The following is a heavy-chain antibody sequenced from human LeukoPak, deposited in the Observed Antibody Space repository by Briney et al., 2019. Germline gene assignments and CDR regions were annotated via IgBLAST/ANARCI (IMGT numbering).Heavy chain of an antibody. D-gene: IGHD6-13*01. CDR3: ARMGIAGTYDAFDI. CDR2: ISSSGSST. V-gene: IGHV3-23*01. Sequence: GGSLRLSCAASGFTFSSYAMSWVRQAPGKGLEWVSLISSSGSSTYYADSVKGRFTLSRDNSKNTLYLQMNSLRAEDTAVYYCARMGIAGTYDAFDIRGQGTMVTVSS. CDR1: GFTFSSYA. J-gene: IGHJ3*02.